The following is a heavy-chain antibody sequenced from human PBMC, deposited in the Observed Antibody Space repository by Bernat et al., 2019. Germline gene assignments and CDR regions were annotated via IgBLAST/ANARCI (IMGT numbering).Heavy chain of an antibody. CDR2: IKQDGSEK. CDR3: ARDHGYSYGLDYYYGMDV. J-gene: IGHJ6*02. D-gene: IGHD5-18*01. Sequence: EVQLLESGGGLVQPGGSLRLSCAASGFTFSSYWMSWVRQAPGKGLEWVANIKQDGSEKYYVDSVKGRFTISRDNAKNSLYLQMNSLRAEDTAVYYCARDHGYSYGLDYYYGMDVWGQGTTVTVSS. CDR1: GFTFSSYW. V-gene: IGHV3-7*04.